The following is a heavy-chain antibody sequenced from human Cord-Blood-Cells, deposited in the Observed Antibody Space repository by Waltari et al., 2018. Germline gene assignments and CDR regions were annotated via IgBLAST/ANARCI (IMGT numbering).Heavy chain of an antibody. D-gene: IGHD3-10*01. V-gene: IGHV1-2*02. CDR2: SNPNRGGK. J-gene: IGHJ4*02. CDR1: GYTFTGYY. CDR3: AIYYYYGSGSYYSSRTGGDIDY. Sequence: QVQLVQSGAEVKKPGASVKVSCKASGYTFTGYYMHWVRQAPGQGLEWMGWSNPNRGGKNYAQKFQGRVTMTRDTPISTAYMELSRLRSDDTAVYYCAIYYYYGSGSYYSSRTGGDIDYWGQGTLVTVSS.